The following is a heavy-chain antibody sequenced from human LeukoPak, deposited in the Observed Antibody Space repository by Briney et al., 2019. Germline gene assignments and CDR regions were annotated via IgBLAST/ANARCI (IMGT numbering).Heavy chain of an antibody. CDR1: GFNLGDFW. CDR3: VRDQGDRTGSL. Sequence: PGGSLRLSCVASGFNLGDFWVNWLRQAPGKGLEWVANMNQDGRQTNYLDSVKGRFTISRDNARNSVYLQMDSLRDEDTSLYYCVRDQGDRTGSLWGQGTLVTGST. CDR2: MNQDGRQT. D-gene: IGHD2-15*01. V-gene: IGHV3-7*01. J-gene: IGHJ4*02.